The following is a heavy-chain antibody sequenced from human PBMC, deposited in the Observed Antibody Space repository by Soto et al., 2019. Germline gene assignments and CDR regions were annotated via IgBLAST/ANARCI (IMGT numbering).Heavy chain of an antibody. D-gene: IGHD3-3*01. CDR3: ARQGYFDFWSGSDMAQGYMDV. CDR2: IYYSGST. Sequence: SETLSLTCTVSGGSISSSSYYWGWIRQPPGKGLEWIGSIYYSGSTYYNPSLKSRVTISVDTSKNQFSLKLSSVTAADTAVYYCARQGYFDFWSGSDMAQGYMDVWGKGTTVTVSS. CDR1: GGSISSSSYY. J-gene: IGHJ6*03. V-gene: IGHV4-39*01.